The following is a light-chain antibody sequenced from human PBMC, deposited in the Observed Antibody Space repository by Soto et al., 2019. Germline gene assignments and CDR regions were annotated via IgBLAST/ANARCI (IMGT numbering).Light chain of an antibody. Sequence: DIQMTQSPSTLSASVGDRVTITCRASQSISNWLAWYQQKPGKAPKLLIYDASILESGVPSRFSGSGSGTEFTLTISSLQPDDFAAYYCQHYNSYSSTFXPGTKVDIK. CDR2: DAS. V-gene: IGKV1-5*01. J-gene: IGKJ1*01. CDR3: QHYNSYSST. CDR1: QSISNW.